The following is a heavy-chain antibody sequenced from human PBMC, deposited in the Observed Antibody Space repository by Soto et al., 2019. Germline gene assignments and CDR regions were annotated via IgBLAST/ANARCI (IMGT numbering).Heavy chain of an antibody. D-gene: IGHD4-17*01. Sequence: PGESLKISCEASGYTFTDFWIGWVRQVPGKGLEWMGLIYPDDSGTRYSPSVQGHVTFSVDKSISTAFLQWSSLEVSDTAIYYCARTEHTETILMDVWGQGTTVTVSS. J-gene: IGHJ6*02. CDR2: IYPDDSGT. CDR1: GYTFTDFW. V-gene: IGHV5-51*01. CDR3: ARTEHTETILMDV.